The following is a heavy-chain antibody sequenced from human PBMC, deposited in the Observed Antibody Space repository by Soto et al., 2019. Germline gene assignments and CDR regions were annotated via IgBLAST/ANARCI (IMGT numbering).Heavy chain of an antibody. CDR2: INHSGST. CDR3: ARGSIAAAGYYFDY. Sequence: TSETLSLTCAVYGGSFSGYYWSWIRQPPGKGLEWIGEINHSGSTNYNPSLKSRVTISVDTSKNQFSLKLSSVTAADTAVYYCARGSIAAAGYYFDYWGQGTLVTVS. CDR1: GGSFSGYY. V-gene: IGHV4-34*01. D-gene: IGHD6-13*01. J-gene: IGHJ4*02.